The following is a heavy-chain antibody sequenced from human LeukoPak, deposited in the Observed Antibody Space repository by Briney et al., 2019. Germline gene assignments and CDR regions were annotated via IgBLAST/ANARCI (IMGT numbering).Heavy chain of an antibody. CDR2: IYSAGRT. CDR1: RDSISNGTYY. CDR3: ASVRRGFGEFSKYYSYYYMDV. Sequence: SETLSLTSTVSRDSISNGTYYWNWIRQPAGKGLEWLGRIYSAGRTNYNPSLKSRVTISVDTSKNEFSLELSSVTAADTAVYYCASVRRGFGEFSKYYSYYYMDVWGKGTTVTISS. D-gene: IGHD3-10*01. V-gene: IGHV4-61*02. J-gene: IGHJ6*03.